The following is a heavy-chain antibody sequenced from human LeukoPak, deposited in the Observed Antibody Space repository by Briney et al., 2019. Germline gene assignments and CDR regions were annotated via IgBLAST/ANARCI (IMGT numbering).Heavy chain of an antibody. CDR2: ISSSSSTI. CDR1: GFTFSSYS. D-gene: IGHD5/OR15-5a*01. J-gene: IGHJ6*03. CDR3: ARDVFIGPYYYYYMDV. V-gene: IGHV3-48*01. Sequence: QPGGSLRLSCAASGFTFSSYSMNWVRQAPGKGLEWVSYISSSSSTIYYADSVKGRFTISRDNAKNSLYLQMNSLRAEDTAVYYCARDVFIGPYYYYYMDVWGKGTTVTVSS.